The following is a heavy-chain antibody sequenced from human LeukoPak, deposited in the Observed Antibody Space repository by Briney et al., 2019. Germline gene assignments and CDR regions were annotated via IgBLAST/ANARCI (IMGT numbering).Heavy chain of an antibody. J-gene: IGHJ4*02. CDR3: ATGPSNYYYGSGSYYNEGY. D-gene: IGHD3-10*01. V-gene: IGHV1-24*01. Sequence: ASVKVSCKVSGYTLTELSMHWVRQAPGKGLEWMGGFDPEDGETIYAQKFQGRVTMTEDTSTDTAYMELSSLRSEDTAVYYCATGPSNYYYGSGSYYNEGYWGQGTLVTVSS. CDR2: FDPEDGET. CDR1: GYTLTELS.